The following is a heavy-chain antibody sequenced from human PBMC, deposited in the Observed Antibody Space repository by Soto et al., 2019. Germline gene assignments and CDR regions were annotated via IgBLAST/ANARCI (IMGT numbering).Heavy chain of an antibody. CDR2: INHSGST. CDR1: GGSFSGYY. CDR3: ARGGIPNYYYGSGSYYNRYYYGMDV. D-gene: IGHD3-10*01. Sequence: SETLSLTCSVYGGSFSGYYWSWIRQPPGKGLEWIGEINHSGSTNYNPSLKSRVTISVDTSKNQFSLKLSSVTAADTAVYYCARGGIPNYYYGSGSYYNRYYYGMDVWGQGTTVNVSS. V-gene: IGHV4-34*01. J-gene: IGHJ6*02.